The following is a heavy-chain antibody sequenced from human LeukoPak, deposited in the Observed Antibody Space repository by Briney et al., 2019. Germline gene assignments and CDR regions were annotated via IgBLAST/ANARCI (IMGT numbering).Heavy chain of an antibody. V-gene: IGHV5-51*01. CDR1: GYTFPNYW. CDR2: IYPGDSDT. Sequence: GESLKISCEGSGYTFPNYWIGWVRQMPGKGLEWMGIIYPGDSDTRYSPSFQGQVTISADKSISTAYLQWSSLKASDTAMYYCARQNPKYCSSTSCNAFDIWGQGTMVTVSS. D-gene: IGHD2-2*01. CDR3: ARQNPKYCSSTSCNAFDI. J-gene: IGHJ3*02.